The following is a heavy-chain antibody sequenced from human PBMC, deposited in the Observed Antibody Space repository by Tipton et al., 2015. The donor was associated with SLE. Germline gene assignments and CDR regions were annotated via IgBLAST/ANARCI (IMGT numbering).Heavy chain of an antibody. D-gene: IGHD3-3*01. CDR3: ARAVFYDDWSSYYGTPSLAYFDC. CDR2: LFHSGTT. J-gene: IGHJ4*01. CDR1: GYSISSGYY. Sequence: TLSLTCSVSGYSISSGYYWGWIRQPPGKGLEWIGSLFHSGTTYYNPSLNSRVTILIDTSKNQFSLHLDSVTAADTAVYYCARAVFYDDWSSYYGTPSLAYFDCWGHGTLVIVSS. V-gene: IGHV4-38-2*02.